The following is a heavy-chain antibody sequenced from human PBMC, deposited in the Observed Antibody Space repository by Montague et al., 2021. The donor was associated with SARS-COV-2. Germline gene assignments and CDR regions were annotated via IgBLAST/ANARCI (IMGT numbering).Heavy chain of an antibody. CDR1: GGSISSSSYY. CDR3: ARLASGWWELTLDY. CDR2: TYYSGST. J-gene: IGHJ4*02. V-gene: IGHV4-39*01. D-gene: IGHD2-15*01. Sequence: SETLSLTCTLSGGSISSSSYYWGWIRQPPGKGLEWIGSTYYSGSTYYXPSLKSRVTISVDTSKNQFSLKLSSVTAADTAVYYCARLASGWWELTLDYWGQGTLVTVSS.